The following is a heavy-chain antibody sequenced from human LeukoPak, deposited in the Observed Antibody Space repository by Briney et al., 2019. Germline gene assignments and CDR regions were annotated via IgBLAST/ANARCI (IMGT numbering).Heavy chain of an antibody. CDR1: GYTFTGYY. CDR2: INPNSGGT. V-gene: IGHV1-2*04. D-gene: IGHD3-10*01. Sequence: ASVEVSCKASGYTFTGYYMHWVRQAPGQGLEWMGWINPNSGGTNYAQKFQGWVTMTRDTSISTAYMELSRLRSDDTAVYYCARGRARFGELSPDYWGQGTLVTVSS. CDR3: ARGRARFGELSPDY. J-gene: IGHJ4*02.